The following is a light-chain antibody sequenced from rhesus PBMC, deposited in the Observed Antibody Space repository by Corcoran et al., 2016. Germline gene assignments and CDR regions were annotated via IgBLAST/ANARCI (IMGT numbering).Light chain of an antibody. Sequence: DIQMTQSPSSLSASVGDTVTITCRASQSINSWLAWYQQKPGKAPKLLKYKASTLQNGGPSRFSGSGTGTDFTLTISSLQSEDVATYYCQQYNTSPPYSFGQGTRVDIK. CDR2: KAS. J-gene: IGKJ2*01. V-gene: IGKV1-22*01. CDR3: QQYNTSPPYS. CDR1: QSINSW.